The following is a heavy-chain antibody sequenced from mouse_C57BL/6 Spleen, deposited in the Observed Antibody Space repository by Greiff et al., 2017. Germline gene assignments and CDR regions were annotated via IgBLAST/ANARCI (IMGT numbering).Heavy chain of an antibody. Sequence: DVKLVESEGGLVQPGSSMKLSCTASGFTFSDYYMAWVRQVPEKGLEWVANINYDGSSTYYLDSLKSRFIISRDNAENILYLQMSSLKSEDTATYYCARVGVYGNAFDYWGQGTTLTVSS. V-gene: IGHV5-16*01. CDR3: ARVGVYGNAFDY. D-gene: IGHD2-1*01. CDR2: INYDGSST. CDR1: GFTFSDYY. J-gene: IGHJ2*01.